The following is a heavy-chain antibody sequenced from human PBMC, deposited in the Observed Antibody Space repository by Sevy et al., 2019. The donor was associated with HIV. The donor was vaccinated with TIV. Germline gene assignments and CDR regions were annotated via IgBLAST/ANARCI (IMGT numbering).Heavy chain of an antibody. J-gene: IGHJ3*02. CDR1: GGSVSSGSYY. D-gene: IGHD3-22*01. V-gene: IGHV4-61*01. CDR2: IYYSGST. CDR3: ARRDYYDRSGYQTHAFDI. Sequence: SETLSLTCTVSGGSVSSGSYYWSWIRQPPGKGLEWIGYIYYSGSTNYNPSLKSRVTISVDTSKNQCPLKLSSVTAADTAVYYCARRDYYDRSGYQTHAFDIWGQGTMVTVSS.